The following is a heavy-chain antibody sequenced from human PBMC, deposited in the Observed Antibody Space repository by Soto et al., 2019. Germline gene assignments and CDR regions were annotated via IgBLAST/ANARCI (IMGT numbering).Heavy chain of an antibody. D-gene: IGHD3-3*01. CDR1: GFTFSSHA. CDR3: ARDPGGTDFAEWTCYIDY. J-gene: IGHJ4*02. Sequence: LRLSCAASGFTFSSHAMHWVRQAPGKGLEWVAVISYDGSNKYYADSVKGRFTISRDNSKNTLYLQMNSLRAEDTAVYYCARDPGGTDFAEWTCYIDYWGQANLLTVPS. CDR2: ISYDGSNK. V-gene: IGHV3-30-3*01.